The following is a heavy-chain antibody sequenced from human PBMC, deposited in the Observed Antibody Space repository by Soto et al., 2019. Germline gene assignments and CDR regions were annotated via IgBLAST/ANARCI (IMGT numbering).Heavy chain of an antibody. D-gene: IGHD1-7*01. J-gene: IGHJ4*02. CDR1: GYTFTHYC. Sequence: QVRLMQSGPEVRRPGASVTVSCKASGYTFTHYCIHWVRRATGQGLEWMGSINPKSGDTHYSQTLRGRVSMTRDTSTDTDNMGLSSLKSDDTAVYFCARVPGHKNSRGDFWGQGTPITVSS. CDR2: INPKSGDT. V-gene: IGHV1-2*02. CDR3: ARVPGHKNSRGDF.